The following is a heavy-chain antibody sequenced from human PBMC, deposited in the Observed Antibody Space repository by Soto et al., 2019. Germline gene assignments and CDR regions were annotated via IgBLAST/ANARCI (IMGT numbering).Heavy chain of an antibody. CDR1: GFTFSSYS. V-gene: IGHV3-21*01. CDR3: ARDFDGGGAFDI. J-gene: IGHJ3*02. Sequence: GGSLRLSCAASGFTFSSYSMNWVRQAPGKGLEWVSSISSSSSYIYYADSVKGRFTISRDNAKNSLYLQMNSLRAEDTAVYYCARDFDGGGAFDIWGQATMVTVSS. CDR2: ISSSSSYI. D-gene: IGHD2-15*01.